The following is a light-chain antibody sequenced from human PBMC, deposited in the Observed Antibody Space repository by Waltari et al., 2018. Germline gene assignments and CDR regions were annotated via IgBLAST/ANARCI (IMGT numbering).Light chain of an antibody. CDR3: QAWDSSTVV. CDR2: QAS. V-gene: IGLV3-1*01. J-gene: IGLJ2*01. CDR1: KLGEKF. Sequence: SYELNQPPSVSVSPGQTASITCSGDKLGEKFACWYQQKPGQSPVLVIYQASKRPSGIPERFSGSNAGNTATLTISGTQAMDEADYYCQAWDSSTVVFGGGTKLTVL.